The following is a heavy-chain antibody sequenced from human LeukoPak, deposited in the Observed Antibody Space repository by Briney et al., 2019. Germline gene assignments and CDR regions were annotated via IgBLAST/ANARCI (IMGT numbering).Heavy chain of an antibody. CDR3: ARRPTVGWFDP. CDR1: GGSISSSYYY. J-gene: IGHJ5*02. Sequence: SETLSLTCTVSGGSISSSYYYWGWIRQPPGKGLEWIGSIYSSGSTYYNPSLKSRVTISVDTSKNQFSLKLTSVTAADTAVYYCARRPTVGWFDPWGQGTLVTVSS. CDR2: IYSSGST. D-gene: IGHD4-23*01. V-gene: IGHV4-39*01.